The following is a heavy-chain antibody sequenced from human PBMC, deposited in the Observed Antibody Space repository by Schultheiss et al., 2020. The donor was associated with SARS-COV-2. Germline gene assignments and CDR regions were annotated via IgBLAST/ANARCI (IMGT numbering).Heavy chain of an antibody. D-gene: IGHD1-1*01. Sequence: GGSLRLSCAASGFTYSHFAMSWVRQAPGKGLEWVSYISSSSSYTNYADSVKGRFTISRDNSKNTLYLQMNSLRAEDTAVYYCVKEGEEMGTSWGQGTLVTVSS. CDR2: ISSSSSYT. CDR3: VKEGEEMGTS. J-gene: IGHJ4*02. CDR1: GFTYSHFA. V-gene: IGHV3-11*05.